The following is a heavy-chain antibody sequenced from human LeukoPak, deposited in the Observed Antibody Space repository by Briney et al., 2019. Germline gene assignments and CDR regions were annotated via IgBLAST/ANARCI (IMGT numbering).Heavy chain of an antibody. CDR1: GFTVSSNY. Sequence: GGSLRLSCAASGFTVSSNYMSWVRQAPGKGLEWVSVIYSGGSTYYADSVKGRFTISRDNSKNTLYLQMNSLRAEDTAVYYCAKDDCSSTSCYPWFDPWGQGTLVTVSS. J-gene: IGHJ5*02. D-gene: IGHD2-2*01. CDR2: IYSGGST. CDR3: AKDDCSSTSCYPWFDP. V-gene: IGHV3-66*01.